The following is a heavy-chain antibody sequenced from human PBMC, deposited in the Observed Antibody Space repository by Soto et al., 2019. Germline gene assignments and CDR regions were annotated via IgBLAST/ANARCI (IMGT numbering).Heavy chain of an antibody. CDR2: IIPIFGTA. V-gene: IGHV1-69*13. Sequence: GASVKVSCKASGGTFSSYAISWVRQAPGQGLEWMGGIIPIFGTANYAQKFQGRVTITADESTSTAYMELSSLRSEDTAVYYCVRGRNDVADYYDSSGYTKRFDYWGQGTLVTVSS. D-gene: IGHD3-22*01. CDR1: GGTFSSYA. CDR3: VRGRNDVADYYDSSGYTKRFDY. J-gene: IGHJ4*02.